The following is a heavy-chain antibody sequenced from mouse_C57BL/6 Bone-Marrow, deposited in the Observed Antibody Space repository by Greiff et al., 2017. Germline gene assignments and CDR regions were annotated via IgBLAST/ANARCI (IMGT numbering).Heavy chain of an antibody. CDR3: ARSGDDYDYAMDY. J-gene: IGHJ4*01. CDR2: INPGSGGT. V-gene: IGHV1-54*01. CDR1: GYAFTNYL. D-gene: IGHD2-4*01. Sequence: QVQLQQSGAELVRPGTSVKVSCKASGYAFTNYLIAWVKQRPGQGLEWIGVINPGSGGTYYTEKFKSQVTLTVDTANSTAYMQLSSLTTDDSAVYYCARSGDDYDYAMDYWGQGTSVTVSS.